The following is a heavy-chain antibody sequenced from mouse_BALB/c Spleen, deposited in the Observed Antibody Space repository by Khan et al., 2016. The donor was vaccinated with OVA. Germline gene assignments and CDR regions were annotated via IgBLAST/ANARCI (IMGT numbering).Heavy chain of an antibody. J-gene: IGHJ3*01. V-gene: IGHV1-77*01. Sequence: VELVESGPEVVKPGASLKVSCKASRYTFTDYIIGWVKQSTRQGLEWIGDIFPGSDTPYYNEKFKDKATLTADITSNTAYMQLSGLTSEDSAVYFCARGVYSAFSYWGQGTLVTVSA. CDR1: RYTFTDYI. CDR3: ARGVYSAFSY. CDR2: IFPGSDTP. D-gene: IGHD1-1*01.